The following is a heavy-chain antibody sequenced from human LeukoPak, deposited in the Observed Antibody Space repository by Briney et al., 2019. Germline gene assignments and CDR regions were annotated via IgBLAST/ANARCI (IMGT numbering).Heavy chain of an antibody. CDR1: GYTFTSHG. CDR2: ISAYNGNT. CDR3: ARDQDVVVPAAIAIRIDY. D-gene: IGHD2-2*01. Sequence: ASVKVSGKASGYTFTSHGISWVRQAPGQGLEWMGWISAYNGNTNYAQKLQGRVTMTTDTSTSTAYMELRSLRSDDTAVYYCARDQDVVVPAAIAIRIDYWGQGTLVTVSS. J-gene: IGHJ4*02. V-gene: IGHV1-18*01.